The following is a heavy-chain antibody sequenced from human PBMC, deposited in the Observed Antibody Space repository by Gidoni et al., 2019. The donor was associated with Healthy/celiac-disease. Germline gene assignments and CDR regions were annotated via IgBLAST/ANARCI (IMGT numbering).Heavy chain of an antibody. J-gene: IGHJ4*02. Sequence: EVQLVESGGVVVQPGGSLRRSCAASGFTFDDYAMHWVRQAPGKGLEWVSLISWDGGSTYYADSVKGRFTISRDNSKISLYLQMNSLRAEDTALYYCAKDNHDFWSGFDYWSQGTLVTVSS. V-gene: IGHV3-43D*04. CDR2: ISWDGGST. D-gene: IGHD3-3*01. CDR1: GFTFDDYA. CDR3: AKDNHDFWSGFDY.